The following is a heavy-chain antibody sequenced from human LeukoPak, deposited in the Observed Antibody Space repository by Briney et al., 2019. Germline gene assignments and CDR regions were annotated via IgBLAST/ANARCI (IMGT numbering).Heavy chain of an antibody. J-gene: IGHJ4*02. CDR2: INPSGGST. D-gene: IGHD7-27*01. Sequence: ASVNVSCKASGYTFTIYYMHWVRQAPGQGLEWMGIINPSGGSTSYAQKFQGRVTMTRDTSTSTVYMELSSLRSEDTAVYYCARGPPNWGYDYWGPGTLVTVSS. CDR1: GYTFTIYY. V-gene: IGHV1-46*01. CDR3: ARGPPNWGYDY.